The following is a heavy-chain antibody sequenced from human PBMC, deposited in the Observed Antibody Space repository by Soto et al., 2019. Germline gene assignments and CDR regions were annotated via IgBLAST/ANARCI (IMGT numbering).Heavy chain of an antibody. J-gene: IGHJ4*02. CDR3: ARGGHSSSWYRLEAYFFDY. Sequence: QVQLVESGGGVVQPGRSLRLSCEASGFTFKSYGMHWVRQAPGKGLEWVAVVWYDGTKKKYADSVKGRFNIYRDNSKNTLHLTRDRLRAEDTGIYYCARGGHSSSWYRLEAYFFDYWGQGSLVTVSS. CDR2: VWYDGTKK. CDR1: GFTFKSYG. V-gene: IGHV3-33*01. D-gene: IGHD6-13*01.